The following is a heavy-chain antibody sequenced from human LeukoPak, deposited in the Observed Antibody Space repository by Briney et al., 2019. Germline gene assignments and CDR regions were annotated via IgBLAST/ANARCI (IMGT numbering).Heavy chain of an antibody. Sequence: NPSETLSLTCSVSGGSVSSSSYYWGWIRQPPGKGLEWIGTIYYSGSTYYNPSLKSRVTISVDTSQNQFSLKLSSVTAADTAVYYCARRGGYCSGGSCYSWGYWGQGTLVTVSS. CDR2: IYYSGST. D-gene: IGHD2-15*01. V-gene: IGHV4-39*01. J-gene: IGHJ4*02. CDR1: GGSVSSSSYY. CDR3: ARRGGYCSGGSCYSWGY.